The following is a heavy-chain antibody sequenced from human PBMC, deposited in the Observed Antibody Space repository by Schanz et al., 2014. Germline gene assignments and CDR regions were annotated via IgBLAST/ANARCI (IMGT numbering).Heavy chain of an antibody. Sequence: QVQLIQSGAEVKKPGASVKVSCTASGYTFTSYDINWVRQAPGQGLEWLGWMNPNSGNPGFAQKFRGRVTMTRNTSMSTAYIEPHILTSDYTAVYYCARGRTFDYWGQGTLVTVSS. CDR3: ARGRTFDY. V-gene: IGHV1-8*01. CDR1: GYTFTSYD. J-gene: IGHJ4*02. CDR2: MNPNSGNP.